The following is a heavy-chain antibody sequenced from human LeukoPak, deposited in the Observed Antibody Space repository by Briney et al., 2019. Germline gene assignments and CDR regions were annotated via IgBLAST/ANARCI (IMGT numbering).Heavy chain of an antibody. J-gene: IGHJ4*02. CDR3: ARVQDYDYVWGSYRYFDY. Sequence: PGGSLRLSCAASGFTFSSCWMSWVRQAPGKGLEWVANIKQDGSEKYYVDSVKGRFTISRDNAKNSLYLQMNSLRAEDTAVYYCARVQDYDYVWGSYRYFDYWGQGTLVTVSS. CDR2: IKQDGSEK. CDR1: GFTFSSCW. V-gene: IGHV3-7*03. D-gene: IGHD3-16*02.